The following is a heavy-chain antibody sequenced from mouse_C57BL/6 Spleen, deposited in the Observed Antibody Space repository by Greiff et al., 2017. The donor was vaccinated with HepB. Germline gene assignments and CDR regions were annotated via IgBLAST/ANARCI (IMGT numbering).Heavy chain of an antibody. CDR2: INPSNGGT. CDR3: ARWWLLRRDWYFDV. D-gene: IGHD2-3*01. CDR1: GYTFTSYW. Sequence: QVQLQQSGTELVKPGASVKLSCKASGYTFTSYWMHWVKQRPGQGLEWIGNINPSNGGTNYNEKFKSKATLTVDKSSSTAYMQLSSLTSEDSAVYYCARWWLLRRDWYFDVWGTGTTVTVSS. J-gene: IGHJ1*03. V-gene: IGHV1-53*01.